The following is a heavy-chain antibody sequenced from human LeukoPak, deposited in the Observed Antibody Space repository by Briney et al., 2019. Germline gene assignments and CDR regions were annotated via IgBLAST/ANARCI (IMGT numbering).Heavy chain of an antibody. D-gene: IGHD2-2*01. CDR2: IYYSGST. V-gene: IGHV4-31*03. J-gene: IGHJ6*02. CDR3: ARVIVVVPIGVYHYYAMDV. CDR1: GDSISTGGYY. Sequence: PSQTLSLTRTVSGDSISTGGYYWAWSRHHRESGLEWHEQIYYSGSTHYNPSLQSRVTISVDTSKNQFSLNLNSVTAADTAVYYCARVIVVVPIGVYHYYAMDVWGQGTTVTVSS.